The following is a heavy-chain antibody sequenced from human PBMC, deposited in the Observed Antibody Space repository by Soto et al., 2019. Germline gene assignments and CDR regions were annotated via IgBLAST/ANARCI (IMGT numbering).Heavy chain of an antibody. V-gene: IGHV3-23*01. D-gene: IGHD2-2*01. Sequence: GGSLRLSGAASGFTVSNFAMSWDRHAPGKGLEWVSEISGSTGSTYYADSVKGRFTISRDNSKNTLHLQMNSLRAEDTAVYYCAKDTSSSPYYMDVWGKGTTVTVSS. CDR3: AKDTSSSPYYMDV. CDR2: ISGSTGST. CDR1: GFTVSNFA. J-gene: IGHJ6*03.